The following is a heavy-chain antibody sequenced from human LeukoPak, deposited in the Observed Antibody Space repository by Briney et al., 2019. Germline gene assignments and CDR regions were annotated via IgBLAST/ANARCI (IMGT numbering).Heavy chain of an antibody. J-gene: IGHJ4*02. CDR2: IYYSGST. D-gene: IGHD6-13*01. CDR3: ARGRSSSWYEAVFFDY. V-gene: IGHV4-59*08. Sequence: SETLSLTCTVSGGSISSYYWSWIRQPPGKGLEWIGYIYYSGSTNYNPSLKSRVTISVDTSKNQFSLKLSSVTAADTAVYYCARGRSSSWYEAVFFDYWGQGTLVIVSS. CDR1: GGSISSYY.